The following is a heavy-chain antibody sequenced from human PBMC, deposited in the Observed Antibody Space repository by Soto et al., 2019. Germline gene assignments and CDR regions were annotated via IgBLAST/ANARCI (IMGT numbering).Heavy chain of an antibody. D-gene: IGHD3-3*01. V-gene: IGHV1-24*01. J-gene: IGHJ4*02. CDR3: AAETIFGVLTPRLGFDY. CDR1: GYTLTELS. Sequence: ASVKVSCKVSGYTLTELSMHWVRQAPGKGLEWMGNFDPEDGETTYAQKFQGRVTMTEETSTDTAYMELTSLRSEDTAVYYCAAETIFGVLTPRLGFDYWGQGTLVTVSS. CDR2: FDPEDGET.